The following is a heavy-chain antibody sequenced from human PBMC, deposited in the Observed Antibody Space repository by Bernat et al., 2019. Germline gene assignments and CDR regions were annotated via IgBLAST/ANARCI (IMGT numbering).Heavy chain of an antibody. CDR2: IDPKNGDT. V-gene: IGHV1-2*02. CDR1: GYTFTGSY. CDR3: ARGHPGKLDY. Sequence: QVQLVQSGAEVKKPGASVKVSCRASGYTFTGSYIHWVRQAPGQGSEWMGWIDPKNGDTKYAQKFQGRVTLTRDTSISTAYMELSSLTSDDTAVYYCARGHPGKLDYWGQGILVTVSS. J-gene: IGHJ4*02.